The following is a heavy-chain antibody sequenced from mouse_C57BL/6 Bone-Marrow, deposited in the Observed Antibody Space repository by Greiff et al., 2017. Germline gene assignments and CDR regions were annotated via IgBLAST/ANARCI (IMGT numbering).Heavy chain of an antibody. Sequence: EVQLQQSGPGLVKPSQSLSLTCSVTGYSITSGYYCNWIRQLPGNKLEWMGYISYDGGNNYNPSLKNRISITRDTSTNPSFMKLNSVTTEDTTTYYCARAAQASENAMDYWGQGTSVTVSS. CDR2: ISYDGGN. D-gene: IGHD3-2*02. CDR1: GYSITSGYY. CDR3: ARAAQASENAMDY. V-gene: IGHV3-6*01. J-gene: IGHJ4*01.